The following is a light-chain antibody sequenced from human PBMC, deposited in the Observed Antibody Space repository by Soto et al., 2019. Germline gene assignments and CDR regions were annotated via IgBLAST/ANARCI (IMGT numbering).Light chain of an antibody. J-gene: IGKJ5*01. CDR2: DAS. CDR3: QQYNSYSAIT. V-gene: IGKV1-5*01. Sequence: DIQMTQSPSTLSASVGDRFTITCLSSQSISSWLAWYQQKPGKAPKVLIYDASTLESGVPPRFSGSGSGTEFTLTISSLQPDDFATYYCQQYNSYSAITFGQGTRLEIK. CDR1: QSISSW.